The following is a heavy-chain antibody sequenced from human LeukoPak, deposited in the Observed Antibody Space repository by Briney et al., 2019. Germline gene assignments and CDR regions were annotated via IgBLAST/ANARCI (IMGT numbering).Heavy chain of an antibody. V-gene: IGHV1-69*13. CDR2: IIPIFGTA. CDR1: GGTFSSYA. D-gene: IGHD3/OR15-3a*01. Sequence: GASVKVSCKASGGTFSSYAISWVRQAPGQGLEWMGGIIPIFGTANYAQKFQGRVTITADESTSTAYMELRSLRSDDTAVYYCARPYGLYAFDIWGQGTMVTVSS. CDR3: ARPYGLYAFDI. J-gene: IGHJ3*02.